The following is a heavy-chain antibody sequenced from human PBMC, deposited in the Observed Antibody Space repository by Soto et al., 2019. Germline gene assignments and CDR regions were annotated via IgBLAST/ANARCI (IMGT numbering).Heavy chain of an antibody. V-gene: IGHV1-24*01. D-gene: IGHD1-26*01. CDR2: FDPEDGET. CDR1: GYTLTELS. Sequence: ASVKVSCKVSGYTLTELSMHWVRQAPGKGLEWMGGFDPEDGETIYAQKFQGRVTMTEDTSTDTAYMELSSLRSEDTAVYYCATFTPGPVRGRSGTFDSWGPGTLVTVSS. CDR3: ATFTPGPVRGRSGTFDS. J-gene: IGHJ4*02.